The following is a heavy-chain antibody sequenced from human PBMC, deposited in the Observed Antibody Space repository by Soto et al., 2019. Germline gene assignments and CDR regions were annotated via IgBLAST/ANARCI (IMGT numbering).Heavy chain of an antibody. Sequence: SETLSLTCAVYGGSFSGYYWSWIRQPPGKGLEWIGEINHSGSTNYNPSLKSRDTISVETSKNQFSLKLSSVTAADTAVYYCARRRFGPLGCMDVWGKGTTVTVSS. CDR3: ARRRFGPLGCMDV. D-gene: IGHD3-3*01. J-gene: IGHJ6*03. CDR2: INHSGST. V-gene: IGHV4-34*01. CDR1: GGSFSGYY.